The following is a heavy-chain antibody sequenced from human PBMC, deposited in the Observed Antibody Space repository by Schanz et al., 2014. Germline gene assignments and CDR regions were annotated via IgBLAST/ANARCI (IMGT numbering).Heavy chain of an antibody. V-gene: IGHV3-7*04. CDR2: ITPDGSEK. D-gene: IGHD3-10*01. Sequence: VQLAESGGGVVRPGRSLRLSCATSGFTFSRFGMHWVRQAPGKGLEWVGNITPDGSEKYYVDSVKGRFTISRDNSKDTLYMEMSGLTPEDTALYYCARARVPNHGVRMDFWGQGTLVTVSS. J-gene: IGHJ4*02. CDR1: GFTFSRFG. CDR3: ARARVPNHGVRMDF.